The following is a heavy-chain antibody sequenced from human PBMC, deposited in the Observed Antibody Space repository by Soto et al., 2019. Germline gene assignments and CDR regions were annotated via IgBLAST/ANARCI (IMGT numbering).Heavy chain of an antibody. CDR1: GFTFSSYA. CDR3: AKAPLKLGLVLWFDP. D-gene: IGHD6-19*01. V-gene: IGHV3-23*01. J-gene: IGHJ5*02. CDR2: ISGSGGST. Sequence: GGSLRLSCAASGFTFSSYAMSWVRQAPGKGLEWVSAISGSGGSTYYADSVKGRFTISRDNSKNTLYLQMNSLRAEDTAVYYCAKAPLKLGLVLWFDPWGQGTLVTVSS.